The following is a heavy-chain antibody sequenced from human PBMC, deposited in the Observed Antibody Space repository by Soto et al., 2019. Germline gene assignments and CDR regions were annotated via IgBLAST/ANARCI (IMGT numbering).Heavy chain of an antibody. CDR1: GYTFTSYA. V-gene: IGHV1-3*01. Sequence: QVQLVQSGAEVKKPGASVKVSCKASGYTFTSYAMHWVRQAPGQRLEWMGWINAGNGNTKYSQKFQGRVTITRDTSASTAYMELSSLRSEDTAVYYCARDGTTVVTLVYWGQGTLVTVSS. D-gene: IGHD2-21*02. J-gene: IGHJ4*02. CDR3: ARDGTTVVTLVY. CDR2: INAGNGNT.